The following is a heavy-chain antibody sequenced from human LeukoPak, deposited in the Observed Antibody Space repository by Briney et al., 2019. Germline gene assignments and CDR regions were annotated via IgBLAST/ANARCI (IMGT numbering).Heavy chain of an antibody. D-gene: IGHD5-18*01. CDR1: GYTSTTYA. CDR3: ARGDGTAMDLDY. J-gene: IGHJ4*02. Sequence: ASVNVSCKASGYTSTTYAISWVRQAPGQGLEWMGWISTYNGNTYYAQKLQGRLTMTRNTSISTAYMELSSLRSEDTAMYYCARGDGTAMDLDYWGQGTLVTVSS. CDR2: ISTYNGNT. V-gene: IGHV1-18*01.